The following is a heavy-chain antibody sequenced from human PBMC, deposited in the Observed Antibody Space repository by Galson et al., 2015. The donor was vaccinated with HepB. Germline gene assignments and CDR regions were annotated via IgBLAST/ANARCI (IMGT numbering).Heavy chain of an antibody. CDR3: ALHLRYTIFNAFDI. J-gene: IGHJ3*02. V-gene: IGHV1-8*01. D-gene: IGHD3-9*01. Sequence: SVKVSCKASGYTFTSYDINWVRQATGQGLEWMGWMNPNSGNTGYAQKFQGRVTVTRNTSISTAYMELSSLRSEDTAVYYCALHLRYTIFNAFDIWGQGTMVTVSS. CDR1: GYTFTSYD. CDR2: MNPNSGNT.